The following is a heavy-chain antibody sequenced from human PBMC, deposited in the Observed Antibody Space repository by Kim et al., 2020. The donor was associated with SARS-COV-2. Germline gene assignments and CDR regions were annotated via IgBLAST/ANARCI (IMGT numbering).Heavy chain of an antibody. CDR3: AADLNWADY. CDR1: RFSFSSCD. Sequence: GGSLRLSCAASRFSFSSCDMTWVRQAPGKGLQWVSSIRADSSSTAYADSVRGRFTISRDNAKNSLYLQMDSLRAEDTAVYYCAADLNWADYWGQGTLVTVSS. CDR2: IRADSSST. V-gene: IGHV3-21*01. D-gene: IGHD3-16*01. J-gene: IGHJ4*02.